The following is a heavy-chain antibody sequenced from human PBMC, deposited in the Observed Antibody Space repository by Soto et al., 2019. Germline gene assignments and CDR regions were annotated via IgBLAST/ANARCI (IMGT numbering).Heavy chain of an antibody. V-gene: IGHV1-8*01. Sequence: ASVKVSCKASGHTFTSYDINWVRQATGQGLEWMGWMNPNSGNTGYAQKFQKRVTLTRNMSISTAYMELSSLRSEDTAVYYCTSEVVATGLVWGPGTLVTVSS. CDR2: MNPNSGNT. J-gene: IGHJ4*02. D-gene: IGHD5-12*01. CDR3: TSEVVATGLV. CDR1: GHTFTSYD.